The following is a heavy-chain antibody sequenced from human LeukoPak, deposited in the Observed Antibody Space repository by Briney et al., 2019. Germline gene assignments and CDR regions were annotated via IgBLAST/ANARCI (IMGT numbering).Heavy chain of an antibody. Sequence: GGSLRLSCAASGFTLSSSEMNWVCQAPGKGLEWVSYISRSGSTIFYADSVKGRFTISRDNAKNSVSLQMNSLRAEDTAVYFCARPTWTNYMDVWGKGTAVTISS. V-gene: IGHV3-48*03. D-gene: IGHD3/OR15-3a*01. CDR3: ARPTWTNYMDV. J-gene: IGHJ6*03. CDR1: GFTLSSSE. CDR2: ISRSGSTI.